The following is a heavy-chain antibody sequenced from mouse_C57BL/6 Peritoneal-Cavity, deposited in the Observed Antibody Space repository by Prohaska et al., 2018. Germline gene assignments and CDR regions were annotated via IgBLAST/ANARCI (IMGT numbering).Heavy chain of an antibody. Sequence: HGKSLEWIGDINPNNGGAKYNQKFKGKATLTVDKSSSTAYMELRSLTSEDSVVYYCARRDTFDYWGQGTTLTV. J-gene: IGHJ2*01. V-gene: IGHV1-26*01. CDR3: ARRDTFDY. D-gene: IGHD3-3*01. CDR2: INPNNGGA.